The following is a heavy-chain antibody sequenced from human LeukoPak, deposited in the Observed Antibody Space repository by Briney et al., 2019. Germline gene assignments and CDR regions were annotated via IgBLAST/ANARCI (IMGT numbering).Heavy chain of an antibody. J-gene: IGHJ4*02. Sequence: GGSVRLSRTASGFTHGDYAMSWVRQAPGKGVEWVGFIRSKAYGGTTEYAASVKGRFTISRDDSKSIAYLQMNSLKTEDTAVYYCTRVESSRGVDYWGQGTLVTVSS. V-gene: IGHV3-49*04. CDR1: GFTHGDYA. D-gene: IGHD2-2*01. CDR3: TRVESSRGVDY. CDR2: IRSKAYGGTT.